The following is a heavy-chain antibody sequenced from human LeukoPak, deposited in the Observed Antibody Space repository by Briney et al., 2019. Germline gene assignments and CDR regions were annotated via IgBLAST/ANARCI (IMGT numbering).Heavy chain of an antibody. CDR1: GFTFSSYA. CDR2: ISYDGSNK. Sequence: GRSLRLSCAASGFTFSSYAMHWVRQAPGKGLEWVAVISYDGSNKYYADSVKGRFTISRDNSKNTLYLQMNSLRAEDTAVYYCARDRQQLADYWGQGTLVTVSS. J-gene: IGHJ4*02. CDR3: ARDRQQLADY. D-gene: IGHD6-13*01. V-gene: IGHV3-30-3*01.